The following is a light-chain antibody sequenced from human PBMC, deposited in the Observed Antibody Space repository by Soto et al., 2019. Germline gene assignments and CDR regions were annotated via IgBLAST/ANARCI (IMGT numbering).Light chain of an antibody. J-gene: IGKJ1*01. CDR1: QSVKSSY. CDR3: QQYNKWPPT. Sequence: EIVLTHSPGTLSLSPWEIATLPCRASQSVKSSYLAWYQHKPGQAPRLLIYGTSSRATGIPDRFSGSGSGTEFTLTISSLQSEDFAVYHCQQYNKWPPTFGQGTKVDIK. CDR2: GTS. V-gene: IGKV3-20*01.